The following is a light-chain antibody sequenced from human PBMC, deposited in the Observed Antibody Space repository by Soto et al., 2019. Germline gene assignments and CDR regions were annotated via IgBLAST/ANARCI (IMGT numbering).Light chain of an antibody. Sequence: EIVLTQSPATLSLSPGERATLSCRASQSFSSNLAWYQQKPGQAPRLLIYGASTRETGIPARFSGSGSGTEFTLTISSLEPEDFAVYYCQQRSNWPITFGQGTRLEIK. V-gene: IGKV3-11*01. CDR2: GAS. CDR3: QQRSNWPIT. CDR1: QSFSSN. J-gene: IGKJ5*01.